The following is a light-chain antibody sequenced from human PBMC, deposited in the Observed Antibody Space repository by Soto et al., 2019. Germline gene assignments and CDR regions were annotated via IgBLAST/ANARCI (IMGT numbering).Light chain of an antibody. CDR1: QGISSY. CDR3: QQYNSYSWT. Sequence: IQLTQSPSSLSASVGDSVTITCRASQGISSYLAWYQQKPGRAPKLLISAASTLQSGVPSRFSGSGSGTEFTLTSSSLQPDDFATYYCQQYNSYSWTFGQGTKVDIK. V-gene: IGKV1-9*01. CDR2: AAS. J-gene: IGKJ1*01.